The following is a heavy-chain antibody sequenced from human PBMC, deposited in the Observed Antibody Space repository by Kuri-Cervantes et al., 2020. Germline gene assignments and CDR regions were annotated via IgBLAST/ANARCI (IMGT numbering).Heavy chain of an antibody. Sequence: ESLKISCAVSGYSINSGYYWGWIRQPPGKGLEWIGSIYHSGTTYFHPSLKSRVTISVDTSKNQFSLKLSSVTAADTAVYYCARGSRGRGYYYMDVWGKGTTVTVSS. D-gene: IGHD3-16*01. CDR3: ARGSRGRGYYYMDV. V-gene: IGHV4-38-2*01. CDR2: IYHSGTT. CDR1: GYSINSGYY. J-gene: IGHJ6*03.